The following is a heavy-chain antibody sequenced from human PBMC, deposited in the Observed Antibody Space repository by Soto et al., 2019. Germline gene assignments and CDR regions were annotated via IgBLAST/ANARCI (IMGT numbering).Heavy chain of an antibody. CDR2: IHYSGST. CDR3: VIWGSFRSGFIF. J-gene: IGHJ1*01. CDR1: GGSISSYY. V-gene: IGHV4-59*08. Sequence: PSETLSLTCTVSGGSISSYYWSWIRQPPGKGLEWIGYIHYSGSTNYNPSLKSRVTISVDTSKNQFSLKLSSVTAADTDVYYCVIWGSFRSGFIFWCQGILVTVS. D-gene: IGHD3-16*02.